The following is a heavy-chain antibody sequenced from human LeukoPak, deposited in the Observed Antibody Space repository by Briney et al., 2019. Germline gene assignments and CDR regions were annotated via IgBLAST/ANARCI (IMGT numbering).Heavy chain of an antibody. CDR2: VTSSGSST. CDR3: AKTMGAIDHDY. Sequence: GGSLRLSCAASGFTFSDFSMTWVRQAPGKGLEWVSTVTSSGSSTYYADSVKGRFTNSRDNSKNTLYLQMDSLGAEDTAVYYCAKTMGAIDHDYWGQGTLVTVSS. V-gene: IGHV3-23*01. J-gene: IGHJ4*02. CDR1: GFTFSDFS. D-gene: IGHD1-26*01.